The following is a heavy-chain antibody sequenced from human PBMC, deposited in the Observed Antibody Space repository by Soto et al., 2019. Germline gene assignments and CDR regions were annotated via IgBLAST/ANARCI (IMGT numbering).Heavy chain of an antibody. CDR3: ARVGYGNSNYEDYYYMDV. J-gene: IGHJ6*03. V-gene: IGHV1-46*03. CDR2: INPSGGST. Sequence: ASVKVSCKASGYTFTSYYMHWVRQAPGQGLEWMGIINPSGGSTSYAQKFQGRVTMTRDTSTSTVYMELSSLRSEDTAVYYCARVGYGNSNYEDYYYMDVWGKGTAVTVS. CDR1: GYTFTSYY. D-gene: IGHD4-4*01.